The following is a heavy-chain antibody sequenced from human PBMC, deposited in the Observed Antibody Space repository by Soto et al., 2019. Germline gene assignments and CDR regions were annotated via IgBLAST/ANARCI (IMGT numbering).Heavy chain of an antibody. V-gene: IGHV3-66*01. Sequence: PGGSLRLSCAASGFTVSNKHMSWVRQAPGKGLEWVSTIYSGGSTYYADSVKGRFTISRDNSKNTLSLQMNSLRAEDTAVYYCARADRSAFDIWGQGTMVTVSS. CDR2: IYSGGST. CDR3: ARADRSAFDI. CDR1: GFTVSNKH. J-gene: IGHJ3*02.